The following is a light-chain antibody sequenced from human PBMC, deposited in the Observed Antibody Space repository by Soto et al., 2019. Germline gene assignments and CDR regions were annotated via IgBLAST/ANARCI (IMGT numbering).Light chain of an antibody. J-gene: IGKJ1*01. Sequence: ESVLTQSPGTLSLSPGERATLSCRAIQSFSSNYLAWYQQKPGQAPRLLIYGASTRATGIPDRFSGSGSGTDFTPTISRLEPEDSAVYYCQQYGRSPTWTFGQGTKVEIK. CDR3: QQYGRSPTWT. CDR1: QSFSSNY. CDR2: GAS. V-gene: IGKV3-20*01.